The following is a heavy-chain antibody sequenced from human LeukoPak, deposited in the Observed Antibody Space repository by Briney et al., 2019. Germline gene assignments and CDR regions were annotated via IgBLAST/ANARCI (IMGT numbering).Heavy chain of an antibody. J-gene: IGHJ3*02. V-gene: IGHV4-4*07. CDR3: AREKEDFWSGYYTGGHAFDI. CDR2: IYTSGST. D-gene: IGHD3-3*01. Sequence: SETLSLTCTVSGGSISSYYWSWIRQPAGKGLEWIGRIYTSGSTNYNPSLKSRVTMSVDTSKNQFSLKLSSVTAADTAVYCCAREKEDFWSGYYTGGHAFDIWGQGTMVTVSS. CDR1: GGSISSYY.